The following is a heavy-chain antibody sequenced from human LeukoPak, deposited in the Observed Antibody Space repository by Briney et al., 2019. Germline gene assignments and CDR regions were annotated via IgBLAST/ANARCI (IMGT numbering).Heavy chain of an antibody. V-gene: IGHV4-38-2*02. CDR3: ARCRGYSYGRLDY. CDR2: IYQSGST. J-gene: IGHJ4*02. CDR1: GYSISSGYY. Sequence: PSETLSLTCTVSGYSISSGYYWGWIRQPPGKGLEWIGSIYQSGSTYYYPSLKSRVTISVDMSKNQFSLKLSSVTAADTAVYYCARCRGYSYGRLDYWGQGTLVTVSS. D-gene: IGHD5-18*01.